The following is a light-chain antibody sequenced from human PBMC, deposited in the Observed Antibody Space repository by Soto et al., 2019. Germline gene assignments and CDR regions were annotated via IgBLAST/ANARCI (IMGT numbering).Light chain of an antibody. Sequence: EVVATHSPAPLSVSPGERVTISCRASQSVSSSLAGYQQRPGQAPSLLIYDTSTMAAGIAARCSGSGSGTEFTLTISSLQSEDYAVYHCQQYVHWPPGTFGQGTKVDIK. CDR3: QQYVHWPPGT. CDR1: QSVSSS. CDR2: DTS. J-gene: IGKJ1*01. V-gene: IGKV3-15*01.